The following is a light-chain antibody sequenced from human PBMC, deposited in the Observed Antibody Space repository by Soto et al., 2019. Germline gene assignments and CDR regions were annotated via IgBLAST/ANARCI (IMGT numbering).Light chain of an antibody. CDR1: QSISAG. CDR2: KAS. Sequence: DIQMTQSPSTLSASVGDRGTITCRASQSISAGLAWYQQKPGKAPKLLIYKASSLESGVPSRFSGSGSGTEFTLTISSLQPDDFANYYCQQYNNYGSWTFGQGTKVEIK. J-gene: IGKJ1*01. V-gene: IGKV1-5*03. CDR3: QQYNNYGSWT.